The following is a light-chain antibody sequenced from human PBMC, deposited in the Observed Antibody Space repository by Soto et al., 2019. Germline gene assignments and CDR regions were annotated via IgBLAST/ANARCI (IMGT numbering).Light chain of an antibody. J-gene: IGKJ2*01. Sequence: EIVLTQSPATLSLSPGERATLSCRASQSVSSYLAWYQQKPGQAPRLLIYDASNRATGIPARSSGSGSGTDFTLTISSLEPEDFAVYYCQQRSNWPPYTFGQGTKLEIK. CDR2: DAS. V-gene: IGKV3-11*01. CDR1: QSVSSY. CDR3: QQRSNWPPYT.